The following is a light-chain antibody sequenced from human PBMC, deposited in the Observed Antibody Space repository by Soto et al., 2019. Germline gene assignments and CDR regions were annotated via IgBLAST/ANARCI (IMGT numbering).Light chain of an antibody. Sequence: QSALTQPASVSGSPGQSITISCTGTSTDSGGYNYVSWYQQHPGKAPKLMIYEVTDRPSGVSNRFSGSKSGNTASLTISGLQAEDEADYYCSSYTSSSPYVFGTGTKVTLL. J-gene: IGLJ1*01. V-gene: IGLV2-14*01. CDR1: STDSGGYNY. CDR2: EVT. CDR3: SSYTSSSPYV.